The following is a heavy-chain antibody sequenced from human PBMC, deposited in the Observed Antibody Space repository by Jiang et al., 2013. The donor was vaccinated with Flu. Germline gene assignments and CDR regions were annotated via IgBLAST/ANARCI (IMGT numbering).Heavy chain of an antibody. CDR3: ARGLTWGKYGSNLYYFDS. CDR1: VHRQWDY. Sequence: ESGGGLIQPWGVPETLLCGLVVHRQWDYMSWVRRGSRKGLEWVSVIYSDGTTYYGDSVEGRFTISRDNSKNTLSLQMNSLTGDDAAVYYCARGLTWGKYGSNLYYFDSWGQGTLVTVSA. CDR2: IYSDGTT. J-gene: IGHJ4*02. D-gene: IGHD3-16*01. V-gene: IGHV3-53*01.